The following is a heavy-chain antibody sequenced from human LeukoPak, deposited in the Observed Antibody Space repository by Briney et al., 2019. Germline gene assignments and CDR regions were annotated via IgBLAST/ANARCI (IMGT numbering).Heavy chain of an antibody. CDR1: GFSFSSNW. CDR2: IKRDGSQK. D-gene: IGHD5-24*01. CDR3: ARDWVYKIDY. J-gene: IGHJ4*02. V-gene: IGHV3-7*01. Sequence: GGSLRLSCAAPGFSFSSNWMGWVRQAPGKGLEWVAHIKRDGSQKYYLDSVKGRFTISRDNAKNTLILQMNRLRVEDTAVYYCARDWVYKIDYWGRGTLDTVSS.